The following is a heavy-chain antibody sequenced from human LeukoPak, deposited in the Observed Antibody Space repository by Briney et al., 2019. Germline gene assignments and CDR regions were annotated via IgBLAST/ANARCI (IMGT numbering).Heavy chain of an antibody. CDR3: ARDPTYYYDSSGYPLDY. Sequence: GASVTVSCKASGGTFSSYAISWVRQPPGQGLEWMGRIISILGIANYAQKFQGKVTITADKSTSTAYMELSSLRSEDTAVYYCARDPTYYYDSSGYPLDYWGQGTLVTVSS. CDR2: IISILGIA. CDR1: GGTFSSYA. J-gene: IGHJ4*02. D-gene: IGHD3-22*01. V-gene: IGHV1-69*04.